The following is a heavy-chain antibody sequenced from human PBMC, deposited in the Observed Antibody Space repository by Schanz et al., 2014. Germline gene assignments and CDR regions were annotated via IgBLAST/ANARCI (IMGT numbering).Heavy chain of an antibody. CDR2: IWYDGNNK. J-gene: IGHJ4*02. CDR3: VKEGTVVSGSPRDY. Sequence: VQLVESGGGVVQPGRSLRLSCAASGFTFSSYGMHWVRQAPGKGLEWVAVIWYDGNNKFYADSVKGRFTISRDNSKNTLDLQRSSLRADDTAVYYCVKEGTVVSGSPRDYWGQGALVTVSS. CDR1: GFTFSSYG. V-gene: IGHV3-33*06. D-gene: IGHD3-10*01.